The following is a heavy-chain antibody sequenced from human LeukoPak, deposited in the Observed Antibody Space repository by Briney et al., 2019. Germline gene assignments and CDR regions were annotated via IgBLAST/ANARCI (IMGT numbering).Heavy chain of an antibody. J-gene: IGHJ6*03. CDR2: IYTSAST. Sequence: TLSLTCTVSGGSISSGSYYWSWIRRPAGKGLEWIGRIYTSASTNYNPSLKSRVTMSVDTSKNQFSLKLSSVTAADTAVYYCAREGSSWFRVYYYYYMDVWGKGTTVTISS. CDR1: GGSISSGSYY. CDR3: AREGSSWFRVYYYYYMDV. D-gene: IGHD6-13*01. V-gene: IGHV4-61*02.